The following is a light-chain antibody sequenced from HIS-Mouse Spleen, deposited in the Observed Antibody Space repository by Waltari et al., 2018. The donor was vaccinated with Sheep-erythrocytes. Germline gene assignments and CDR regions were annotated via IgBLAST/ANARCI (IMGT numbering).Light chain of an antibody. J-gene: IGKJ2*01. CDR3: VQEYNDPYT. Sequence: AIQMTQSPSSLSASVGDRVTITCRASHGIRNDLGWYQQKPGKAPKLLIYAASSLQSRGPSRFSGSGSGTDFTLTISSLQPEDFAPYYCVQEYNDPYTSGQGTKLEIK. CDR2: AAS. CDR1: HGIRND. V-gene: IGKV1-6*01.